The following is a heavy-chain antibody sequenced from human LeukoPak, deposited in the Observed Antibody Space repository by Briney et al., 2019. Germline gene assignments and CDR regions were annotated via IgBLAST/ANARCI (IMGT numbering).Heavy chain of an antibody. CDR2: INHSGRT. Sequence: PSETLSLTCAVYGGSFSGYYWSWIRQPPGKGLEWIGEINHSGRTNYNPSLKSRVTISVDTSKNQFSLKLSSVTAADTAVYYCARGSEDGGNSGGDYWGQGTLVTVSS. D-gene: IGHD4-23*01. V-gene: IGHV4-34*01. CDR1: GGSFSGYY. CDR3: ARGSEDGGNSGGDY. J-gene: IGHJ4*02.